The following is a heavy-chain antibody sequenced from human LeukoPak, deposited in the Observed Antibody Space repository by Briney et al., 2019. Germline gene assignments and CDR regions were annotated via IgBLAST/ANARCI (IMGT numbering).Heavy chain of an antibody. CDR3: AKDPRRYSRTGGYFDY. Sequence: GGSLRLSCAASGFTFSSYGMHWVRQAPGKGLEWVAFIRYDGSNKYYADSVKGRFTISRDNSKNTLYLQMISLRTEDTAVYYCAKDPRRYSRTGGYFDYWGQGTLVTVSP. J-gene: IGHJ4*02. CDR1: GFTFSSYG. D-gene: IGHD6-13*01. V-gene: IGHV3-30*02. CDR2: IRYDGSNK.